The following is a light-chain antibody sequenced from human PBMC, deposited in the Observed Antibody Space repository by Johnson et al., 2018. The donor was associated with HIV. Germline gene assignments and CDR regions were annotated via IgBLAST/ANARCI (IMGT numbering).Light chain of an antibody. Sequence: QPVLTQPPSVSAAPGQKVTISCSGSSSNIGNNYVSWYQQLPGTAPKLLIYENNKRPSGIPDRFSGSKSGTSATLGITGLQTGDEADYYCGTLDSSLSAYVFGPGAK. V-gene: IGLV1-51*02. CDR2: ENN. CDR1: SSNIGNNY. J-gene: IGLJ1*01. CDR3: GTLDSSLSAYV.